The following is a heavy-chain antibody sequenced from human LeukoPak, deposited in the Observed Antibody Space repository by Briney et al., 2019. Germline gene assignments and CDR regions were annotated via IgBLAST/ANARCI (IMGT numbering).Heavy chain of an antibody. V-gene: IGHV3-20*04. CDR3: ARAVYYYDSSGYQGDAFDI. J-gene: IGHJ3*02. Sequence: GGSLRLSCAASGFTFDDYGMSWVRQAPGKGLEWVSGSNWNGGSTGYADSVKGRFTISRDNAKNSLYLQMNSLRAEDTALYYCARAVYYYDSSGYQGDAFDIWGQGTMVTVSS. CDR2: SNWNGGST. D-gene: IGHD3-22*01. CDR1: GFTFDDYG.